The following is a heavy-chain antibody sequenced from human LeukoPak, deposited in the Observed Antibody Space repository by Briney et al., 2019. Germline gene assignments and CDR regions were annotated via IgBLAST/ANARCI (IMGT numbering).Heavy chain of an antibody. D-gene: IGHD1-26*01. CDR3: ARDYSASYYVWFDP. J-gene: IGHJ5*02. CDR1: GLTFSSYE. Sequence: GGSLRLSCAASGLTFSSYEMNWVRQAPGKGLEWVSYISSSGSPIYYADSVKGRFTISRDNAKNSLYLQMNSLRGEDTAVYYCARDYSASYYVWFDPWAREPWSPSPQ. V-gene: IGHV3-48*03. CDR2: ISSSGSPI.